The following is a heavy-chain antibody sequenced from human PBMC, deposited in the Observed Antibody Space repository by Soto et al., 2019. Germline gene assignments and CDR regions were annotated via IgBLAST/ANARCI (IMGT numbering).Heavy chain of an antibody. V-gene: IGHV3-9*01. J-gene: IGHJ4*02. CDR2: ITWNSGSI. D-gene: IGHD2-21*01. CDR1: GFRFGDFA. CDR3: AKDTKASIVDS. Sequence: EVQLVESGGGLVQPGRSLRLSCVGSGFRFGDFAMHWVRRAPGKGLEWVSGITWNSGSIGYAESVRGRFTISRDNAKNSLYLQMDNLRADDTALYYGAKDTKASIVDSWGQGIQVTVSS.